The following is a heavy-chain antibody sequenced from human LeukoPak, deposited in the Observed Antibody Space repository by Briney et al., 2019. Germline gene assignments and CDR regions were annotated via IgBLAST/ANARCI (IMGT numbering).Heavy chain of an antibody. Sequence: PSETLSLTCAVYGGSFSGYYWSWIRQPPGKGLEWIGEINHSGSTNYNPSLKSRVTISVDTSKNQFSLKLSSVTAADTAVYYCARGRGVLMVYAFRWFGPWGQGTLVTVSS. CDR3: ARGRGVLMVYAFRWFGP. CDR2: INHSGST. CDR1: GGSFSGYY. D-gene: IGHD2-8*01. V-gene: IGHV4-34*01. J-gene: IGHJ5*02.